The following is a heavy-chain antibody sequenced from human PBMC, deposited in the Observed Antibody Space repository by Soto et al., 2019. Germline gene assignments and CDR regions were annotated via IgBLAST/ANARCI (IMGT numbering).Heavy chain of an antibody. CDR3: ARQLTTVTYFDY. CDR1: GGSISSSSYY. CDR2: IYNSGRT. J-gene: IGHJ4*02. Sequence: SETLSLTCTVSGGSISSSSYYWGWIRQPPGKGLEWIGSIYNSGRTYYNPSLKSRVTISVDTSKSQFSLKLSSVTAADTAVYYCARQLTTVTYFDYWGQGTLVTVSS. V-gene: IGHV4-39*01. D-gene: IGHD4-17*01.